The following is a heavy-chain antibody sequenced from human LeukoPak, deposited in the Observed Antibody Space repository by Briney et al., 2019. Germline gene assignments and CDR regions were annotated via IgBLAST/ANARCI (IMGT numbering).Heavy chain of an antibody. CDR2: IRNKAKSYTT. V-gene: IGHV3-72*01. D-gene: IGHD3-22*01. CDR3: ARVGDYYDSNGYSVDAFDI. J-gene: IGHJ3*02. Sequence: GGSLRLSCAASGLTFSDHYMDWVRQAPGKGLEWVGRIRNKAKSYTTEYAASVKGRFTISRDDSKNSLYLQMNSLKTEDTAVYYCARVGDYYDSNGYSVDAFDIWGQGTMATVSS. CDR1: GLTFSDHY.